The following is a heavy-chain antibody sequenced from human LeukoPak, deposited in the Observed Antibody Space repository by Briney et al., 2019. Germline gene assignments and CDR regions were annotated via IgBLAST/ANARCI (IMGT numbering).Heavy chain of an antibody. CDR3: ARANSGDSFDY. J-gene: IGHJ4*02. CDR1: GYTFTSYD. D-gene: IGHD7-27*01. CDR2: MNPNSGNT. V-gene: IGHV1-8*03. Sequence: ASVEVSCKASGYTFTSYDISWVRQATGQGLEWMGWMNPNSGNTGYAQKFQGRVTITRNTSISTAYMELSSLRSEDTAVYYCARANSGDSFDYWGQGTLVTVSS.